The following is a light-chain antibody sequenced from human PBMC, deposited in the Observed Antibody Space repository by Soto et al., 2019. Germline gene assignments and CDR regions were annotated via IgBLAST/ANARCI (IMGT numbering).Light chain of an antibody. Sequence: ALTQPASVSGSPGQSITISCTGTSSDVGGYNYVSWYQQHPGKAPKLMIYEVSNRPSGVSNRFSGSKSGNTASLTISGLQAEDEADYYCSSYTSSRVFGGGTKLTVL. CDR1: SSDVGGYNY. J-gene: IGLJ2*01. CDR2: EVS. V-gene: IGLV2-14*01. CDR3: SSYTSSRV.